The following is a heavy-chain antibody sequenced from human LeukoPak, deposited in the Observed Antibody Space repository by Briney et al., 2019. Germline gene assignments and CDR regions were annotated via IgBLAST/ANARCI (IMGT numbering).Heavy chain of an antibody. Sequence: SVTVSCTASGGTFSSYAISWVRQAPGQGLEWMGGIIPIFGTANYAQKFQGRVTITTDESTSTAYMELSSLRSEDTAVYYCARGPIYVDAFDIWGQGTMVTVSS. V-gene: IGHV1-69*05. J-gene: IGHJ3*02. D-gene: IGHD3-16*01. CDR3: ARGPIYVDAFDI. CDR2: IIPIFGTA. CDR1: GGTFSSYA.